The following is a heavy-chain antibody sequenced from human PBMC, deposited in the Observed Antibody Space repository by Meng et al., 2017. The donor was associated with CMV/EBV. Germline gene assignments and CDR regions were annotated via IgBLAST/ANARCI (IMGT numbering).Heavy chain of an antibody. D-gene: IGHD6-19*01. CDR1: GFTVSSNY. Sequence: GESLKISCAASGFTVSSNYMSWVRQAPGKGLEWVSVIYSGGSTYYADSVKGRFTISRDNSKNTLYLQMNSLRAEDTAVYYWARGKLDGSGYPHFDYWGQGTLVTVSS. CDR3: ARGKLDGSGYPHFDY. V-gene: IGHV3-53*01. CDR2: IYSGGST. J-gene: IGHJ4*02.